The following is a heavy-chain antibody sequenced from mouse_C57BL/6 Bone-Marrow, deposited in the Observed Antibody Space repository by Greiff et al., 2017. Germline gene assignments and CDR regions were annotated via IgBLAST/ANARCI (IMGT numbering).Heavy chain of an antibody. D-gene: IGHD2-4*01. CDR3: ASHYDYHYAMDY. CDR2: IHPNSGST. CDR1: GYTFTSYW. V-gene: IGHV1-64*01. J-gene: IGHJ4*01. Sequence: QVQLQQPGAELVKPGASVKLSCKASGYTFTSYWMHWVKQRPGQGLEWIGMIHPNSGSTNYNEKFKSKATLTVDKSSSTAYMQRSSLTSEDSAVYCCASHYDYHYAMDYWGQGTSVTVSS.